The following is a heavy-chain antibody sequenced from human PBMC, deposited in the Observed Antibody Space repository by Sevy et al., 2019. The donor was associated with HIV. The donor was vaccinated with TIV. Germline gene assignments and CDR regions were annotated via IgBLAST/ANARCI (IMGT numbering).Heavy chain of an antibody. CDR2: IYSGGSR. V-gene: IGHV3-53*01. J-gene: IGHJ3*02. CDR3: AKTDSSVAFDI. CDR1: GFTVSSNY. Sequence: GGSLRLSCAASGFTVSSNYMSWVRQAPGKGLEWVSVIYSGGSRYYADSVKGRFTISRDNPKNTLYLQMNSLRAEDTAVYYCAKTDSSVAFDIWGQGTMVTVSS. D-gene: IGHD3-22*01.